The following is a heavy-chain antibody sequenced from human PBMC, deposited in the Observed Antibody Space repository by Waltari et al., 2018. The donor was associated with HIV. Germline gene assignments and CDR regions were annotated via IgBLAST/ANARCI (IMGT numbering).Heavy chain of an antibody. Sequence: SGGDLVQPGESLRLSCAASGFKFSSFWMNWVRQAPGRRQEWVANIKEDGSEKYYVDSVKGRFTISRDNVKNSLYLQMNSLRAEDTAVYYCARDASYFDFWSGGYYYYGLDVWGQGTTVTVSS. CDR3: ARDASYFDFWSGGYYYYGLDV. CDR2: IKEDGSEK. CDR1: GFKFSSFW. D-gene: IGHD3-3*01. V-gene: IGHV3-7*01. J-gene: IGHJ6*02.